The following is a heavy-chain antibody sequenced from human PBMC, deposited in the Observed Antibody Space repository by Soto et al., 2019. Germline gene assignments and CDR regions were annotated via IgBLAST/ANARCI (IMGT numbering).Heavy chain of an antibody. D-gene: IGHD3-22*01. CDR2: IYYSGST. Sequence: QLQLQESGPGLVKPSETLSLTCTVSGGSISNTYTWGWIRQPPGKGLECIGTIYYSGSTNYNPSLKSRVTVSVDTPTTQFSLKLTSVTAADTAIYYCATVPSYYDSSGFWPLWGQGTLITVSS. CDR1: GGSISNTYT. J-gene: IGHJ4*02. CDR3: ATVPSYYDSSGFWPL. V-gene: IGHV4-39*01.